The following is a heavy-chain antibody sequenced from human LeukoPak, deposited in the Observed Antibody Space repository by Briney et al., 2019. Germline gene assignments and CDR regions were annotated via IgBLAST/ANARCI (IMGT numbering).Heavy chain of an antibody. CDR3: ARDSLGSGPARYPVDY. J-gene: IGHJ4*02. CDR2: INAGNGNT. D-gene: IGHD3-9*01. Sequence: VASVKVSCKASGYTFTSYAMHWVRQAPGQRLEWMGWINAGNGNTKYSQKFQGRVTMTTDTSTSTAYMEPRSLRSDDTAVYYCARDSLGSGPARYPVDYWGQGTLVTVSS. CDR1: GYTFTSYA. V-gene: IGHV1-3*01.